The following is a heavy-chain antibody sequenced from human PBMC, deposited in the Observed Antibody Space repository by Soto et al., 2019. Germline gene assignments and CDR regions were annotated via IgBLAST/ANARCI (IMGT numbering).Heavy chain of an antibody. CDR2: ISAYNGNT. J-gene: IGHJ6*02. V-gene: IGHV1-18*01. Sequence: QVQLVQSGGEVKKPGASVKVSCKTSGYSFTTYGICWVRQAPGQGLEWMGWISAYNGNTNYAQKLQGRVTMTTDTSTSTAYMELRSLRSDDTAVYYCAREGPAPYYYYGMDVWGQGSTVTVSS. CDR3: AREGPAPYYYYGMDV. CDR1: GYSFTTYG.